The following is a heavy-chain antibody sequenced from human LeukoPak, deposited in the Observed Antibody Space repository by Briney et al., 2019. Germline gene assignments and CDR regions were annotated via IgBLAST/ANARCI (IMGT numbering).Heavy chain of an antibody. CDR2: INHSGST. D-gene: IGHD2-2*01. CDR1: GGSFSGYY. CDR3: ARGHGISNCSSTSCYAGGDY. V-gene: IGHV4-34*01. Sequence: TSETLSLTCAVYGGSFSGYYWSWIRQPPGKGLEWIGEINHSGSTNYNPSLKGRVTISVDTSKNQFSLKLSSVTAADTAVYYCARGHGISNCSSTSCYAGGDYWGQGTLVTVSS. J-gene: IGHJ4*02.